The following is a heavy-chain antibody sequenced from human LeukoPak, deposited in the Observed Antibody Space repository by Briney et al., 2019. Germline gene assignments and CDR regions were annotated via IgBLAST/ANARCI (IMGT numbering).Heavy chain of an antibody. V-gene: IGHV3-53*01. Sequence: PGGSLGLSCAGSGFTVSSNYMTWVRQAPGKGLEWVSVIYSGGSTYYADSVKGRFTVSRDNSRNTLYLQMDSLRVEDTAVYYCARDVSSTEGWYFDLWGRGTLVTASP. CDR2: IYSGGST. J-gene: IGHJ2*01. CDR3: ARDVSSTEGWYFDL. CDR1: GFTVSSNY. D-gene: IGHD4-17*01.